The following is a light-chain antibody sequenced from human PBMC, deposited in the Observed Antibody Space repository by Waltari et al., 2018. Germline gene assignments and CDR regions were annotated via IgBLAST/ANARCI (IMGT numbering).Light chain of an antibody. Sequence: FMLTQPHSVSESPGRTITISCTRSSGNLASNFVQWFHQRPGSAPTTVIYEDNQRPSGVPDRFSGSIDSSSNSASLTISGLKTADEADYYCQSYDSSNYNYVFGTGTKVTVL. CDR1: SGNLASNF. V-gene: IGLV6-57*03. CDR3: QSYDSSNYNYV. J-gene: IGLJ1*01. CDR2: EDN.